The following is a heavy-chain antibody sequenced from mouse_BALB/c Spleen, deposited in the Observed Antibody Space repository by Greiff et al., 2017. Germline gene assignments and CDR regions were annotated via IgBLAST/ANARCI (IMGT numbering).Heavy chain of an antibody. J-gene: IGHJ3*01. CDR1: GYTFSSYW. CDR2: ILPGSGST. Sequence: QVQLQQSGAELMKPGASVKISCKATGYTFSSYWIEWVKQRPGHGLEWIGEILPGSGSTNYNEKFKGKATFTADTSSNTAYMQLSSLTSEDSAVYYCARSHYDYGGGFAYWGQGTLVTVSA. CDR3: ARSHYDYGGGFAY. V-gene: IGHV1-9*01. D-gene: IGHD2-4*01.